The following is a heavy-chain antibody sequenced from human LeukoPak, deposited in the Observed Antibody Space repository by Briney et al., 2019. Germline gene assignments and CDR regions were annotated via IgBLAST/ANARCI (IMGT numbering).Heavy chain of an antibody. CDR3: ARGARSRHYYDSSGYWY. J-gene: IGHJ4*02. CDR1: GGSISSGGYY. CDR2: INHSGST. Sequence: SETLSLTCTVSGGSISSGGYYWSSIRQPPGKGLEWIGEINHSGSTNYNPSLKTRVTISVDTSKNQFSLKLSSVTAADTAVYYCARGARSRHYYDSSGYWYWGQGTLVTVSS. D-gene: IGHD3-22*01. V-gene: IGHV4-39*07.